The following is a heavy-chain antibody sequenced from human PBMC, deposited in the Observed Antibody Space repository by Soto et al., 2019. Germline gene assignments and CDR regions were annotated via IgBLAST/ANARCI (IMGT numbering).Heavy chain of an antibody. Sequence: ASVKVSCKASGYTFTSYYMHWVRQAPGQGLEWMGIINPSGGSTSYAQKFQGRVTMTRDTSTSTVYMELSSLRSEDTAVYYCARDANLFTYDFWSGYHAYWGQGTLVTVSS. CDR3: ARDANLFTYDFWSGYHAY. J-gene: IGHJ4*02. CDR2: INPSGGST. V-gene: IGHV1-46*01. D-gene: IGHD3-3*01. CDR1: GYTFTSYY.